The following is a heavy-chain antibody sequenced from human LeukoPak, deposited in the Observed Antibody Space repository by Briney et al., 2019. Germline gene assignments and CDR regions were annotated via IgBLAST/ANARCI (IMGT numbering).Heavy chain of an antibody. J-gene: IGHJ4*02. CDR1: GFTVGTNY. D-gene: IGHD3-22*01. CDR3: ARDSSRGYNLEY. CDR2: IYSGGST. V-gene: IGHV3-66*01. Sequence: PGGSLRLSCAASGFTVGTNYMSWVRQAPGKGLEWVSVIYSGGSTYYADSVKGRFTISRDNSKNTLYLQMNSLRAEDTAVYYCARDSSRGYNLEYRGQGTLVTVSS.